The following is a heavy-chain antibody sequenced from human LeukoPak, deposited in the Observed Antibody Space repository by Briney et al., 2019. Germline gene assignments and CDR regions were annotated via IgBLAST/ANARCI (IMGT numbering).Heavy chain of an antibody. D-gene: IGHD3-22*01. CDR1: GFTFSSYA. CDR3: TKDRGYYDSSGQFDY. CDR2: ISYDGSNK. V-gene: IGHV3-30-3*01. J-gene: IGHJ4*02. Sequence: GRSLRLSCAASGFTFSSYAMHWVRQAPGKGLEWVAVISYDGSNKYYADSVKGRFTISRDNSKNTLYLQMNSLRAEDTAVYYCTKDRGYYDSSGQFDYWGQGTLVTVSS.